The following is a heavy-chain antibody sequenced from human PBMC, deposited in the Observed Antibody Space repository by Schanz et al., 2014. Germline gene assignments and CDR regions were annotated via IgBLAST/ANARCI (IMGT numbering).Heavy chain of an antibody. CDR2: VSRSTPDI. J-gene: IGHJ4*02. D-gene: IGHD1-26*01. V-gene: IGHV3-48*01. Sequence: EVQLVESGGGLVQPGGSLRLSCAASGFTFSSYGMHWVRQAPGKGLEWVSYVSRSTPDIYYADSVKGRFTMSRDNAKNSVFLQMNSLRAEDTAVYYCARDHTTESYYSAGPPIDYWGQGTLLTVSS. CDR3: ARDHTTESYYSAGPPIDY. CDR1: GFTFSSYG.